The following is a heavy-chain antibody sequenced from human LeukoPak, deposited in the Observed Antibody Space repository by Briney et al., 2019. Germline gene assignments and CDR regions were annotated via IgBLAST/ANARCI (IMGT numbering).Heavy chain of an antibody. Sequence: SQTLSLTCAISGDSVSRNSAVWNWIRQSPSRGLEWLGRTYYRSKWYNDYAVSVKSRITINPDTSKNQFSLQLNSVTPEDTAVYYCARGAWSSSWSGDDAFDIWGQGTMVTVSS. J-gene: IGHJ3*02. CDR3: ARGAWSSSWSGDDAFDI. CDR1: GDSVSRNSAV. CDR2: TYYRSKWYN. V-gene: IGHV6-1*01. D-gene: IGHD6-13*01.